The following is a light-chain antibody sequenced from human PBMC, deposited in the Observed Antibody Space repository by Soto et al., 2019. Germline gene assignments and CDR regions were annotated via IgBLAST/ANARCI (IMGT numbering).Light chain of an antibody. J-gene: IGKJ1*01. CDR2: GAS. V-gene: IGKV3-20*01. Sequence: EIVLTQFPGTLSLSPGERATLSCRASQSVSDTYLAWYQQKPGQAPRLLIDGASRRATGIPDRFSGRGSGTDFTLTISRLEPEDSAVFYCQQHHSTPPTFGQGTKVEIK. CDR1: QSVSDTY. CDR3: QQHHSTPPT.